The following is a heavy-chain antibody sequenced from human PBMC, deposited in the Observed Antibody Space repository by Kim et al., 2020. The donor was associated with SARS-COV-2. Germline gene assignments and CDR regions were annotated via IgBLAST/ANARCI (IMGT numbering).Heavy chain of an antibody. CDR1: GFTISNVW. D-gene: IGHD1-7*01. V-gene: IGHV3-15*04. Sequence: GGSLRLSCVASGFTISNVWMNWVRQAPGKGLEWVGRIVDNARGDTVVYAAPVKGRFTISRDDSQNTLYLQMNSLRTEDTAEYFCTTSIGTDGAFNFWGQGTMVTVSS. J-gene: IGHJ3*01. CDR2: IVDNARGDTV. CDR3: TTSIGTDGAFNF.